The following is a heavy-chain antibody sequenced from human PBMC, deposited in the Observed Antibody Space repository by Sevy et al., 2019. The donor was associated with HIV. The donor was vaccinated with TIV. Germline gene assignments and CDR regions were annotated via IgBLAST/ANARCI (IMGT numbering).Heavy chain of an antibody. CDR1: GFTFNTYA. D-gene: IGHD2-21*02. J-gene: IGHJ6*03. V-gene: IGHV3-23*01. CDR2: INDRGVTT. Sequence: GGSLRLSCVASGFTFNTYAMNWVRQAPGKGLEWVSSINDRGVTTYYADSVRGRFTNSRDNSKNTLYLQMSSLRAEDTAVYYCAKALSLTARYYYYYMDVWGKGTTVTVSS. CDR3: AKALSLTARYYYYYMDV.